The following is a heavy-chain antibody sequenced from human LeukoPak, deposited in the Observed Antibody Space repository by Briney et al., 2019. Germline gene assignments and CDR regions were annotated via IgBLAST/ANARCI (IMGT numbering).Heavy chain of an antibody. CDR1: GGSISSYY. CDR2: IYHSGST. J-gene: IGHJ4*02. CDR3: ARGDDFWSGYYD. D-gene: IGHD3-3*01. V-gene: IGHV4-59*12. Sequence: SETLSLTCTVSGGSISSYYWSWLRQPPGKGLEWIGYIYHSGSTYYNPSLKSRVTISVDRSKNQFSLKLSSVTAADTAVYYCARGDDFWSGYYDWGQGTLVTVSS.